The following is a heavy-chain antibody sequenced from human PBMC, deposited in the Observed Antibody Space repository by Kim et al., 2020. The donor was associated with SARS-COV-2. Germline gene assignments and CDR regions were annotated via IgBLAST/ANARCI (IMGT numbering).Heavy chain of an antibody. Sequence: GGSLRLSCAASGFTFRSYEMNWVRKAPGKGLEWVSYISSSSNSKYYADSVKGRFTISRDNAKDSLYLQMNGLRAEDTAVYYCAREVLVSPDAFDLWGPGTMVTVSP. CDR1: GFTFRSYE. D-gene: IGHD2-2*01. J-gene: IGHJ3*01. V-gene: IGHV3-48*03. CDR2: ISSSSNSK. CDR3: AREVLVSPDAFDL.